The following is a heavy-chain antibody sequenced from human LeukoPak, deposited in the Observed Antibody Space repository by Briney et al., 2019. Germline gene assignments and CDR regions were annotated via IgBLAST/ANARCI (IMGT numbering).Heavy chain of an antibody. J-gene: IGHJ4*02. CDR3: AKDFRIGYSAHFDY. V-gene: IGHV3-23*01. D-gene: IGHD2-21*01. CDR1: GFTFSSYA. Sequence: GGSLRLSCTASGFTFSSYAMSWVRQAPGKGLEWVSAISGSGGSTYYADSMKGRFTISRDNSKNTLYLQMDSLRGEDTAVYYCAKDFRIGYSAHFDYWGQGALVTVSS. CDR2: ISGSGGST.